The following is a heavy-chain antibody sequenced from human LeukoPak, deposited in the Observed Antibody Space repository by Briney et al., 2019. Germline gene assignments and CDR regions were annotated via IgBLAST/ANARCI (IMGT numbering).Heavy chain of an antibody. V-gene: IGHV6-1*01. CDR2: TYYRSKWYN. J-gene: IGHJ5*02. Sequence: SQTLSLTCAISGDSVSSNSAAWNWIRQSPSSGLEWLGRTYYRSKWYNDYAVSVKSRITINPETSRNQFSLQLNSVTPEDTAVYYCARESWDIEGYNWFDPWGQGTLVTVSS. CDR3: ARESWDIEGYNWFDP. D-gene: IGHD2-15*01. CDR1: GDSVSSNSAA.